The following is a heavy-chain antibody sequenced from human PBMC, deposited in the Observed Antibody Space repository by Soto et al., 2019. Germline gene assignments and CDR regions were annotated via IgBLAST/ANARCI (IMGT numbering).Heavy chain of an antibody. D-gene: IGHD2-2*01. CDR3: AKDAVVEPVADFAS. CDR2: ISGSGGST. CDR1: GFTFSSYA. Sequence: PGGSLRLSCAASGFTFSSYAMSWVRQAPGKGLEWVSAISGSGGSTYYADSVKGRFTISRDNSKNTLYLQMNSLKAEDTAEYYWAKDAVVEPVADFASWAQGALVTVST. V-gene: IGHV3-23*01. J-gene: IGHJ4*02.